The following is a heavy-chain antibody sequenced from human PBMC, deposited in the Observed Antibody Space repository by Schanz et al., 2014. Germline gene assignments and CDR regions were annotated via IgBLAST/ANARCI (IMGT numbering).Heavy chain of an antibody. CDR3: ARDGDRFYHNYYMDV. CDR2: IYYSGNI. CDR1: RHSFSSSNW. D-gene: IGHD4-17*01. J-gene: IGHJ6*03. V-gene: IGHV4-28*03. Sequence: QVQLQESGPGLVKPSETLSLTCVVSRHSFSSSNWWGWIRQPPGKGLEWIGYIYYSGNIYCNSSLKSRVTISRDNAKNSVSLQMRRLRVEDTAVYYCARDGDRFYHNYYMDVWGKGTTVTVSS.